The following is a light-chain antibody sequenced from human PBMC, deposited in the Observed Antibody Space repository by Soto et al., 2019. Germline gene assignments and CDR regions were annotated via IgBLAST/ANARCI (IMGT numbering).Light chain of an antibody. Sequence: QSVLTQPPSASASLGASVTLTCTLSSGYSNYKVDWYQQRPGKGPRFVMRVGTGGIVGSKGDGIPDRFSVLGSGLNRYLTIKNIQEEDESDYHCGADHGSGSNCFWVFGGGTKVTVL. CDR3: GADHGSGSNCFWV. V-gene: IGLV9-49*01. CDR1: SGYSNYK. J-gene: IGLJ3*02. CDR2: VGTGGIVG.